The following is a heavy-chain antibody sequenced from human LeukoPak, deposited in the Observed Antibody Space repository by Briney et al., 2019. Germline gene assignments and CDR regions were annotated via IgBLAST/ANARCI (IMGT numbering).Heavy chain of an antibody. V-gene: IGHV4-4*07. CDR2: IYTSGST. J-gene: IGHJ4*02. Sequence: SETLSLTCTVSGGPISSYYRSWIRQPAGKGLEWIGRIYTSGSTNYNPSLKSRVTMSVDTSKNQFSLKLGSVTAADTAVYYCARVGQWLVQPYFDYWGQGTLVTVSS. CDR1: GGPISSYY. D-gene: IGHD6-19*01. CDR3: ARVGQWLVQPYFDY.